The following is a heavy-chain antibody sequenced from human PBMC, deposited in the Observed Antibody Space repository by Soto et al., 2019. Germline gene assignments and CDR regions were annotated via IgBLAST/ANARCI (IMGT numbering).Heavy chain of an antibody. CDR2: ISGSGGST. Sequence: GASLRLSCAASGFTFSSYAMSWVRQAPGKGLEWVSAISGSGGSTYYADSVKGRFTISRDNSKNTLYLQMNSLRAEDTAVYYCAKDLSLRGGYPKYYFDYWGQGTLVTVSS. CDR3: AKDLSLRGGYPKYYFDY. J-gene: IGHJ4*02. V-gene: IGHV3-23*01. CDR1: GFTFSSYA. D-gene: IGHD3-22*01.